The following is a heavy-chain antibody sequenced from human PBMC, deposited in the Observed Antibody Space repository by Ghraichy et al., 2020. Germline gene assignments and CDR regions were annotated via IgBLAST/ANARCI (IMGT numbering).Heavy chain of an antibody. CDR1: GFSLSTSGMC. CDR2: IDWDDDK. D-gene: IGHD6-13*01. J-gene: IGHJ4*02. CDR3: ARTTTWYSSSWYTRDFDY. V-gene: IGHV2-70*11. Sequence: SGPTLVKPTQTLTLTCTFSGFSLSTSGMCVSWIRQHPGKALEWLARIDWDDDKYYSTSLKTRLTISKDTSKNQVVLTMTNMDPVDTATYYCARTTTWYSSSWYTRDFDYWGQGTLVTVSS.